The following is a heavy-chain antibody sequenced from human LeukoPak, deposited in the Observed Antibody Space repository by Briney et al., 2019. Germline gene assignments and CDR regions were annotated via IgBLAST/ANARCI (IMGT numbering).Heavy chain of an antibody. CDR3: ARVLVVPAAIDYYHYYYGMDV. D-gene: IGHD2-2*01. Sequence: SVKVSCKASGGTFSSYAISWVRQAPGQGLEWMGGIIPIFGTANYAQKFQGRVTITADESTSTAYMELSSLRSEDTAVYYCARVLVVPAAIDYYHYYYGMDVWGKGTTVTVSS. V-gene: IGHV1-69*01. J-gene: IGHJ6*04. CDR1: GGTFSSYA. CDR2: IIPIFGTA.